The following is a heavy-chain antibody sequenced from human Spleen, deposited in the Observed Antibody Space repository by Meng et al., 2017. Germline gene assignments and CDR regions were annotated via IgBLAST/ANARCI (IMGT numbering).Heavy chain of an antibody. V-gene: IGHV1-2*06. CDR1: GYTFTGYY. Sequence: ASVKVSCKASGYTFTGYYMHWVRQAPGQGLEWMGRINPNSGGTNYAQKFQGRVTMTGDTSIGTAYMELRGLTSDDTAMYYCARDEDISAAGGSFDYWGQGTRVTVYS. D-gene: IGHD6-13*01. CDR2: INPNSGGT. CDR3: ARDEDISAAGGSFDY. J-gene: IGHJ4*02.